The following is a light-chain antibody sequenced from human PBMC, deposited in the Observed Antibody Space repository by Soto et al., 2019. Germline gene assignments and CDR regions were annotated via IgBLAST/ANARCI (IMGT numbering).Light chain of an antibody. CDR2: EVS. V-gene: IGLV2-8*01. CDR1: SSDVGGYNS. CDR3: SSYAGSNNYV. J-gene: IGLJ1*01. Sequence: QSALTQPPSASGSPGQSVTISCTGTSSDVGGYNSVSWYQHHPGKAPKLMIYEVSKRPSGVPDRFSGSKSANTASLTVSGLQSEDGADYYCSSYAGSNNYVFGTGTKLTVL.